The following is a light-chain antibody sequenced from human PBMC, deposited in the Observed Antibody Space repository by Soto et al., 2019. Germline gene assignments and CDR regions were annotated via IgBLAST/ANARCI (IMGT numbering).Light chain of an antibody. CDR2: GAS. V-gene: IGKV3-20*01. CDR3: QQYSSSPIT. J-gene: IGKJ5*01. CDR1: QSVSSSF. Sequence: EIVLTQSPGTLSLSPGERATLSCRASQSVSSSFLAWFQQKPGQAPRLLIYGASSRATGIPDRFSGSGSGTAFTLTISRLEPEDFAVYYCQQYSSSPITFGQGTRLEIK.